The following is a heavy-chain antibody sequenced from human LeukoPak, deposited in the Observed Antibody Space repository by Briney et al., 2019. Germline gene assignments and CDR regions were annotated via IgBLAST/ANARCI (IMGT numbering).Heavy chain of an antibody. CDR1: GGSIGTYY. Sequence: SETLSLTCTVSGGSIGTYYWSWVRQSPGKGLEWIGYIYVTGNRYNPYLQSRVTISVDTSRNQFFLKMSSVTAADTAVYYCTRHIGGGIEDMDVWGKGTKVTVSS. CDR3: TRHIGGGIEDMDV. V-gene: IGHV4-59*08. D-gene: IGHD3-16*02. CDR2: IYVTGN. J-gene: IGHJ6*03.